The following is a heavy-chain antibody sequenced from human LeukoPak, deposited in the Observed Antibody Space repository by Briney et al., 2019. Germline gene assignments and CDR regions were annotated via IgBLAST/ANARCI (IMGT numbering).Heavy chain of an antibody. CDR1: GGSISSYY. Sequence: SETLSLTCTVSGGSISSYYWSWIRQPAGKGLEWIGRLYTSGSTNYNPSLNSRVTMSVDTSKNQFSLKLSSVTAADTAVYYCARDGLSGDVFDYWGKGTLVTVSS. V-gene: IGHV4-4*07. J-gene: IGHJ4*02. CDR3: ARDGLSGDVFDY. D-gene: IGHD4-17*01. CDR2: LYTSGST.